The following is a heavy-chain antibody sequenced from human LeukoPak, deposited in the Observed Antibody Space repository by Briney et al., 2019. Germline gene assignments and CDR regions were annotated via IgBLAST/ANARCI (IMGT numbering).Heavy chain of an antibody. CDR1: GFTFSDYY. CDR2: ISSSGSTI. D-gene: IGHD5-24*01. V-gene: IGHV3-11*04. J-gene: IGHJ3*02. Sequence: GGSLRLSCAASGFTFSDYYMSWIRQAPGKGLEWVSYISSSGSTIYYADSVKGRFTISRDNAKNSLYLQMNSLRAEDTAVYYCARDKRWLQRGAFDIWGQGTKVTVSS. CDR3: ARDKRWLQRGAFDI.